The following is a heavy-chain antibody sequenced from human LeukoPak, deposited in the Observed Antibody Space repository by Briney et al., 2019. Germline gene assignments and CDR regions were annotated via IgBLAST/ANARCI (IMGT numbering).Heavy chain of an antibody. CDR2: IYYSGST. CDR3: ARQGGGFWYFDL. CDR1: GGSISSYY. V-gene: IGHV4-59*08. Sequence: PSETLSLTCTASGGSISSYYWSWIRQPPGKGLEWIGYIYYSGSTNYNPSLKSRVTISVDTSKNQFSLKLSSVTAADTAVYYCARQGGGFWYFDLWSRGTLVTVSS. D-gene: IGHD6-25*01. J-gene: IGHJ2*01.